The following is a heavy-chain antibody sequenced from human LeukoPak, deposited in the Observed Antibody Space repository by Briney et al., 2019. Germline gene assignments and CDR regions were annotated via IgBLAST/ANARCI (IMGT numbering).Heavy chain of an antibody. V-gene: IGHV3-7*01. Sequence: GGSLRLSCAASGFIFSNYWMSWVRQAPGKGLEWVANIQQNGGDKYYVDSVKGRFTISRDNARNSLYLQMNSLRAEDTAVYYCARIFYDGSGYYYDYWGQGNLVTVSS. J-gene: IGHJ4*02. CDR3: ARIFYDGSGYYYDY. CDR2: IQQNGGDK. CDR1: GFIFSNYW. D-gene: IGHD3-22*01.